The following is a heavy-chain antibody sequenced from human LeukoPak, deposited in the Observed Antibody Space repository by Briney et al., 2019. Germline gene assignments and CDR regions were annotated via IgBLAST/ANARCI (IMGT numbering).Heavy chain of an antibody. CDR1: GGSFSGYY. V-gene: IGHV4-34*01. J-gene: IGHJ6*02. D-gene: IGHD3-10*01. CDR3: ARDSPGWFGELLHGMDV. CDR2: INHSGST. Sequence: SETLPLTCAVYGGSFSGYYWSWIRQPPGKGLEWIGEINHSGSTNYNPSLKSRVTISVDTSKNQFSLKLSSVTAADTAVYYCARDSPGWFGELLHGMDVWGQGTTVTVSS.